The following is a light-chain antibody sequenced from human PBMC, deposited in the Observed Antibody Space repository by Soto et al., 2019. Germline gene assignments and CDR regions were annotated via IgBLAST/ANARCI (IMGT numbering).Light chain of an antibody. CDR1: QSVSSD. CDR2: GAS. Sequence: EIVMTQSPATLSVSPGERATLSCRASQSVSSDVAWYQQKPGQAPRLLIYGASTRATGIPARFSGSGSGTEVTLIISSLQSEDFATYYCQHFNNYPTFGQGTRLEIK. CDR3: QHFNNYPT. V-gene: IGKV3-15*01. J-gene: IGKJ5*01.